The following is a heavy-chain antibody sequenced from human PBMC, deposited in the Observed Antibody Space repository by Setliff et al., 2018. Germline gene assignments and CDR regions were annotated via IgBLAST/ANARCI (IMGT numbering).Heavy chain of an antibody. D-gene: IGHD6-13*01. CDR3: AKDGGRSSWYPAYYYYGMDV. V-gene: IGHV3-23*01. CDR1: GFTFSSYA. Sequence: GGSLRLSCAASGFTFSSYAITWVRQAPGKGLEWVSMISGSAQTTYYADSVKGRFTISRDNSKNTVYLQMNSLRAEDTAVYYCAKDGGRSSWYPAYYYYGMDVWGQGTTVTVSS. J-gene: IGHJ6*02. CDR2: ISGSAQTT.